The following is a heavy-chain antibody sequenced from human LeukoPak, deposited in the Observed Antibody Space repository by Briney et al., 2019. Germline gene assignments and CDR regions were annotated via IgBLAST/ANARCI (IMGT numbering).Heavy chain of an antibody. D-gene: IGHD3-16*02. V-gene: IGHV3-48*01. Sequence: GGSLRLSCAASGFIFSRDSMNWVRQAPGKGLEWISYTSRSSTTIYYADSVKGRFTISRDNAKNSLYLQMNSLRAEDTAVYYCARVVWGSYRSLDYWGQGTLVTVSS. CDR1: GFIFSRDS. J-gene: IGHJ4*02. CDR3: ARVVWGSYRSLDY. CDR2: TSRSSTTI.